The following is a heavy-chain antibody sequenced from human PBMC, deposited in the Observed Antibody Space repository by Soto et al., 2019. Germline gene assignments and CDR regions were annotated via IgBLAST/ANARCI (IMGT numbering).Heavy chain of an antibody. CDR3: AKAENQWLVPTPY. V-gene: IGHV3-23*01. CDR2: ISGSGGST. CDR1: GFTFSSYA. Sequence: EVQLLESGGGLVQPGGSLRLSCAASGFTFSSYAMSWVRQAPGKGLEWVSAISGSGGSTYYADSVTGRFTISRDNSKNTLYLQMNSLRAEDTAVYYCAKAENQWLVPTPYWGQVTLVTVSS. J-gene: IGHJ1*01. D-gene: IGHD6-19*01.